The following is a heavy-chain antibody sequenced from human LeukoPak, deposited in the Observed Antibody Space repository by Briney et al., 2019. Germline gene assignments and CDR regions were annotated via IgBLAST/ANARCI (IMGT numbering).Heavy chain of an antibody. Sequence: PSETLSLTCTVSGGSISSNNHYWGWIRQPPGKGLEWIGSIYYSGRTYYNPSLKSRVTVSVDTSKNQFSLKLRSVTAADTAVYYCARLEYYDILTGSYGMDVWGQGTTVTVSS. CDR1: GGSISSNNHY. CDR3: ARLEYYDILTGSYGMDV. D-gene: IGHD3-9*01. J-gene: IGHJ6*02. V-gene: IGHV4-39*07. CDR2: IYYSGRT.